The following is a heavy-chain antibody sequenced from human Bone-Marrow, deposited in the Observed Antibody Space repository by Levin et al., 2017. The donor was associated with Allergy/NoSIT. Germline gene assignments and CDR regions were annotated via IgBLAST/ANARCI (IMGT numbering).Heavy chain of an antibody. J-gene: IGHJ4*02. V-gene: IGHV3-66*02. Sequence: AGGSLRLSCAASGFTVSSNYMSWVRQAPGKGLEWVSVIYSGGSTYYADSVKGRFTISRDNSKNTLYLQMSSLRAEDTAVYYCARVEDGDYADYWGQGTLVTVSS. CDR3: ARVEDGDYADY. CDR1: GFTVSSNY. D-gene: IGHD4-17*01. CDR2: IYSGGST.